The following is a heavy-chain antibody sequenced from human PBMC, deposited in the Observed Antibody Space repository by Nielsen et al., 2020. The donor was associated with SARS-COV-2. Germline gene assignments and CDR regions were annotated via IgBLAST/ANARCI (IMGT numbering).Heavy chain of an antibody. CDR2: IIPIFGTA. Sequence: SVKVSCKASGYTFTSYAMNWVRQAPGQGLEWMGGIIPIFGTANYAQKFQGRVTITADKSTSTAYMELSSLRSEDTAVYYCAKGPVYGYEGSYYYYGMDVWGQGTTVTISS. D-gene: IGHD5-12*01. CDR1: GYTFTSYA. CDR3: AKGPVYGYEGSYYYYGMDV. V-gene: IGHV1-69*06. J-gene: IGHJ6*02.